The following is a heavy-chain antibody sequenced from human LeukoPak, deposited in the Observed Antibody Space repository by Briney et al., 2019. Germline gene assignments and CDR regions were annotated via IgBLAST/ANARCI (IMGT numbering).Heavy chain of an antibody. CDR1: GFTFGNFA. D-gene: IGHD6-13*01. V-gene: IGHV3-23*01. Sequence: SGGSLRLSCAASGFTFGNFAMSRVRQAPGKGLEWVSSISGSGGATYYVDSVKGRFTISRDNSKNTLYLQMNSLRAEDTAVYYCAKTPYSSDWYGYWFDPWGQGTLVTVSS. CDR3: AKTPYSSDWYGYWFDP. CDR2: ISGSGGAT. J-gene: IGHJ5*02.